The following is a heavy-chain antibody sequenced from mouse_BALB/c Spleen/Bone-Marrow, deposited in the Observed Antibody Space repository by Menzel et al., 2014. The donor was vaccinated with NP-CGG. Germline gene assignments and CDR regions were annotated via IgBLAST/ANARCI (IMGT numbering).Heavy chain of an antibody. J-gene: IGHJ3*01. CDR1: GYTFTNYY. V-gene: IGHV1S56*01. Sequence: LVESGPELVKPGPSVRISCKASGYTFTNYYIHWVKQRPGQGLEWIGWIYPGNVNTNYNEKFKGKATLTADKSSSTAYMQLSSLTSEDSAVYFCARGGYDGAWFAYWGQGTLVPVSA. CDR2: IYPGNVNT. CDR3: ARGGYDGAWFAY. D-gene: IGHD2-14*01.